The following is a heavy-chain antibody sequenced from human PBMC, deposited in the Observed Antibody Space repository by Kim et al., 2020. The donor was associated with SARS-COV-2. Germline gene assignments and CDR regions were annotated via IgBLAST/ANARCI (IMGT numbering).Heavy chain of an antibody. V-gene: IGHV3-30*18. Sequence: GGSLRLSCAASGFTFSSYGMHWVRQAPGKGLEWVAVISYDGSNKYYADSVKGRFTISRDNSKNTLYLQMNSLRAEDTAVYYCAKDPHSSSWFYYYYYYGMDVWGQGTTVTVSS. CDR1: GFTFSSYG. J-gene: IGHJ6*02. CDR3: AKDPHSSSWFYYYYYYGMDV. D-gene: IGHD6-13*01. CDR2: ISYDGSNK.